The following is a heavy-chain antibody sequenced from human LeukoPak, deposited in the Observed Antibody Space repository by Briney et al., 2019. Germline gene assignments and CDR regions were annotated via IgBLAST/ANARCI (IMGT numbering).Heavy chain of an antibody. CDR2: ISGSGGST. Sequence: GGSLRLSCAASGFTFSSYAMSWVRQAPGKGLEWVSAISGSGGSTYYADSVKGRFTISRDNSKNTLYLQMNSLRAEDTAVYYCAKQGYYDFWSGYRFHFDYWGQGTLVTVSS. CDR3: AKQGYYDFWSGYRFHFDY. V-gene: IGHV3-23*01. D-gene: IGHD3-3*01. CDR1: GFTFSSYA. J-gene: IGHJ4*02.